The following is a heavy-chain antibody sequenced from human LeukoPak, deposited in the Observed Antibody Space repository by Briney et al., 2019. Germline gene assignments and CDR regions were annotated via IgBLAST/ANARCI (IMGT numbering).Heavy chain of an antibody. V-gene: IGHV4-59*08. D-gene: IGHD1-26*01. CDR3: ARSGGHAAYYYMDV. CDR2: IYYSGST. J-gene: IGHJ6*03. CDR1: GGSISNYY. Sequence: PSETLSLTCTVSGGSISNYYWSWIRQPPGRRLEYIGFIYYSGSTNYNPSLKSRVTISVDTSKNQFSLKLSSVTAADTAVYYCARSGGHAAYYYMDVWGKGTTVTVSS.